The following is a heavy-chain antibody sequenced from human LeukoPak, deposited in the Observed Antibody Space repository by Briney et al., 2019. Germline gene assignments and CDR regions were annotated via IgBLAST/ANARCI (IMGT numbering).Heavy chain of an antibody. D-gene: IGHD2-15*01. CDR1: GFTFSSYT. V-gene: IGHV3-48*01. J-gene: IGHJ6*03. CDR3: AKNGDRGAYCSGGSCYPYYYYYMDV. Sequence: GGSLRLSCAASGFTFSSYTMNWVRQAPGKGLEWISYISSSSRTIYHADSVKGRFTISRDNSKNTLYLQMNSLSAEDTAVYYCAKNGDRGAYCSGGSCYPYYYYYMDVWGKGTTVTISS. CDR2: ISSSSRTI.